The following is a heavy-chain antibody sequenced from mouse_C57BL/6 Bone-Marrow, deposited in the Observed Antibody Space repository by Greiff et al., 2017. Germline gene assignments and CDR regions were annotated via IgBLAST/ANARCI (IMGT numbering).Heavy chain of an antibody. D-gene: IGHD3-2*02. CDR1: GFTFSDAW. CDR2: IRNKANNHAT. V-gene: IGHV6-6*01. CDR3: TRGSSDAWIAY. J-gene: IGHJ3*01. Sequence: EVMLVESGGGLVQPGGSMKLSCAASGFTFSDAWMDWVRQSPEKGLEWVAEIRNKANNHATYYAESVKGRFTISRDDSKSSVYLQMNSLRAEDTGIYYCTRGSSDAWIAYWGQGTLVTVSA.